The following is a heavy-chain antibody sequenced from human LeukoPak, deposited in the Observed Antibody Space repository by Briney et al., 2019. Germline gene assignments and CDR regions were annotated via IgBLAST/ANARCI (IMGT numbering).Heavy chain of an antibody. J-gene: IGHJ6*03. CDR3: ARQPSIAARPSYMDV. V-gene: IGHV5-51*01. CDR1: GYSFSSYW. Sequence: GASLKISCKGSGYSFSSYWIGWGRPMPGKGVEWMGIIYPGDSDTRYSPSFQGQVTISADKSISTAYLQWSSLKASDTAMYYCARQPSIAARPSYMDVWGKGTTVTVSS. D-gene: IGHD6-6*01. CDR2: IYPGDSDT.